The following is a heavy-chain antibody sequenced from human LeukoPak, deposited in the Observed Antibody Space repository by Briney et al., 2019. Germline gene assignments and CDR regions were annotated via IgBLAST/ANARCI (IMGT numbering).Heavy chain of an antibody. CDR1: GGSISTFY. Sequence: SETLSLTCTVSGGSISTFYWSWIRQPPGKGLEWIGSVYYTGASYYNPSLKSRVTISIDTSKKHFSLKLTSVTAADTAVYYCARGAPPRNWGQGTLVTVSS. V-gene: IGHV4-59*12. J-gene: IGHJ4*02. CDR2: VYYTGAS. CDR3: ARGAPPRN.